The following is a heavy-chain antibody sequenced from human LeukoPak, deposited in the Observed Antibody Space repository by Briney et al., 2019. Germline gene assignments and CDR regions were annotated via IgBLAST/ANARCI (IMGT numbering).Heavy chain of an antibody. Sequence: SETLSLTCTVSGGSISSYYWSWIRQPPGKGLEWIGYIYYSGSTNYNPSLKSRVTISVDTSKNQFSLKLSSVTAADTAVYYCARYYDISERLYYYYMDVWGKGTTVTVSS. CDR1: GGSISSYY. CDR3: ARYYDISERLYYYYMDV. V-gene: IGHV4-59*01. CDR2: IYYSGST. J-gene: IGHJ6*03. D-gene: IGHD3-9*01.